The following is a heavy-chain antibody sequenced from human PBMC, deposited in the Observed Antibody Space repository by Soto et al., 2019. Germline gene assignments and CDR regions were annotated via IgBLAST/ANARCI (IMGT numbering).Heavy chain of an antibody. CDR3: ARVRFGELED. J-gene: IGHJ4*02. CDR2: TRNKANSYTT. Sequence: GGSLRLSCAASGFTFSDHYMDWVRQAPGKGLEWVGRTRNKANSYTTEYAASVKGRFTISRDDSKNSLYLQMNSLKTEDTAVYYCARVRFGELEDWGQGTLVTVSS. V-gene: IGHV3-72*01. D-gene: IGHD3-10*01. CDR1: GFTFSDHY.